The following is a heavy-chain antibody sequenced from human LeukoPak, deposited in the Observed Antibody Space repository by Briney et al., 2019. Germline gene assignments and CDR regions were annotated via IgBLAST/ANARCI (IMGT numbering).Heavy chain of an antibody. CDR2: IYHSGST. J-gene: IGHJ4*02. CDR1: GYSISSGYY. CDR3: ARTGKTGGDY. Sequence: SETLSLTCAVAGYSISSGYYWGWIRQPPGKGLERIGSIYHSGSTYYNPSLKSRVTISVDTSKNQFSLKLSSVTAADTAVYYCARTGKTGGDYWGQGTLVTVSS. V-gene: IGHV4-38-2*01. D-gene: IGHD1-14*01.